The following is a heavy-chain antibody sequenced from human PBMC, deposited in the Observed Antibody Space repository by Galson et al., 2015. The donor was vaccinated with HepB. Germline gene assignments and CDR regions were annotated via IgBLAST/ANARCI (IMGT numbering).Heavy chain of an antibody. CDR2: IWPEGNGE. CDR1: GFSISSYD. V-gene: IGHV3-33*01. Sequence: SLRLSCAASGFSISSYDMHWVRQAPGKGLEWVAFIWPEGNGEYYSDSVKGRFTISRDNSKNTLYLQMNSLRAEDTAVYHCAADPRYTGYALVVWGQGTMVTVSS. CDR3: AADPRYTGYALVV. J-gene: IGHJ4*02. D-gene: IGHD2-2*02.